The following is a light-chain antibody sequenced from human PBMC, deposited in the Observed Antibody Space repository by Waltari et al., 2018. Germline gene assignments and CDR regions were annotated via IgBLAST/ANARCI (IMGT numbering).Light chain of an antibody. CDR3: ASWDESHYV. V-gene: IGLV1-47*01. Sequence: QSVLTQPPSASETPGQRVTISCSGSHSNLGSNYLYWSQQLPGSAPKLLIYRNNPRPSGVPDRFSASKYGTLASLVISGLRSEDEGVYYCASWDESHYVFGGGTTVTVL. CDR1: HSNLGSNY. J-gene: IGLJ1*01. CDR2: RNN.